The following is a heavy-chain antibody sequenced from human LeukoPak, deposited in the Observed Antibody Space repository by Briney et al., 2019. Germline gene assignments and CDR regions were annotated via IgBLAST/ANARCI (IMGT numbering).Heavy chain of an antibody. CDR1: GFA. CDR2: IRGSGDDST. CDR3: ANRVGLRYYYFDY. D-gene: IGHD4-17*01. Sequence: PGGSLRLSCTASGFAMSWVRQAPGKGLEWVASIRGSGDDSTYYADSVKGRFIISRDHFKNTLYLQVDSLRAEDSAVYYCANRVGLRYYYFDYWGQGTLVTVSS. J-gene: IGHJ4*02. V-gene: IGHV3-23*01.